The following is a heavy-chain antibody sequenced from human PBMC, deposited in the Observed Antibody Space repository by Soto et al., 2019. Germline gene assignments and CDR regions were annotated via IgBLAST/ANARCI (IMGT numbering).Heavy chain of an antibody. Sequence: SETLSLTCAVSGSSISSSNWRSWVRQPPGKGLEWIGEIYHSGSTNYNPSLKSRVTISVDKSKNQFSLKLTSVTAADTAVYYCARCIAAAGPIDYWGQGTLVTVSS. D-gene: IGHD6-13*01. V-gene: IGHV4-4*02. CDR1: GSSISSSNW. J-gene: IGHJ4*02. CDR3: ARCIAAAGPIDY. CDR2: IYHSGST.